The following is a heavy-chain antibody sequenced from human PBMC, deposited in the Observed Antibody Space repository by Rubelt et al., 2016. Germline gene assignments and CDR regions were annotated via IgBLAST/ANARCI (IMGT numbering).Heavy chain of an antibody. CDR2: ISTYNGNT. D-gene: IGHD3-3*01. CDR1: GYTFTSYG. CDR3: ARRSYQSLVQFLEWSWNYFDS. V-gene: IGHV1-18*01. J-gene: IGHJ4*02. Sequence: VKVSCKTSGYTFTSYGIGWVRQAPGQGLEWMGWISTYNGNTNYAQKLQGRVTMTTDTSTSTAYMELRSLRSDDTAVYFCARRSYQSLVQFLEWSWNYFDSWGQGTLVTVA.